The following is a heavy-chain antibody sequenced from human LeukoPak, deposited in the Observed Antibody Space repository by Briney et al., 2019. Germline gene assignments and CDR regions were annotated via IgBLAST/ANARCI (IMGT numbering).Heavy chain of an antibody. J-gene: IGHJ4*02. D-gene: IGHD2-21*01. V-gene: IGHV3-53*01. CDR3: AKDRWRRPGVVGVCGGDCYSDY. Sequence: GGSLRLSCAASGFTVSSNYMSWVRQAPGKGLEWVSVIYSGGSTYYADSVKGRFTISRDNSKNTLYLQMNSLRAEDTAVYYCAKDRWRRPGVVGVCGGDCYSDYWGQGTLVTVSS. CDR1: GFTVSSNY. CDR2: IYSGGST.